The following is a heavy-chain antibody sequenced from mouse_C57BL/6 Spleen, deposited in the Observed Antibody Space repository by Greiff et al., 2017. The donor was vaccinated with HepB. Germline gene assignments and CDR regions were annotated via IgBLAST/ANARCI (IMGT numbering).Heavy chain of an antibody. CDR1: GYSITSGYY. CDR2: ISYDGSN. V-gene: IGHV3-6*01. CDR3: ARVGDYYGSSYDWYFDV. Sequence: EVKLVESGPGLVKPSQSLSLTCSVTGYSITSGYYWNWIRQFPGNKLEWMGYISYDGSNNYNPSLKNRISITRDTSKNQFFLKLNSVTTEDTATYYCARVGDYYGSSYDWYFDVWGTGTTVTVSS. J-gene: IGHJ1*03. D-gene: IGHD1-1*01.